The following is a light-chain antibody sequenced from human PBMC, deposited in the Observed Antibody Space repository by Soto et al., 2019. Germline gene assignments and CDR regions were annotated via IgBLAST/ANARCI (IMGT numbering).Light chain of an antibody. V-gene: IGLV3-1*01. Sequence: SYELTQPPSVSVSPGQTASITCSGDKLGDKYACWYQQKPGQSPVLVIYQDSKRPSGIPERFSGSNSGNTATLTISGTQAMDGGDYYCQAWDSSTRVVFGGGTKLTVL. CDR3: QAWDSSTRVV. J-gene: IGLJ2*01. CDR1: KLGDKY. CDR2: QDS.